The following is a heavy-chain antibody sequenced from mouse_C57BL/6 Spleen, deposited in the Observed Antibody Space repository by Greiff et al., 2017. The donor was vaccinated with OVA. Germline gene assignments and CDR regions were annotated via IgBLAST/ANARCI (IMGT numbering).Heavy chain of an antibody. CDR2: IRNKANGYTT. CDR1: GFTFPDYY. J-gene: IGHJ3*01. D-gene: IGHD2-5*01. Sequence: EVMLVESGGGLVQPGGSLSLSCAASGFTFPDYYMSWVRQPPGKALEWLGFIRNKANGYTTEYSASVKGRFTISRDNSQSLLYLQMNALKAEDSATYFCARSSYSNSWFAYWGQGTLVTVSA. V-gene: IGHV7-3*01. CDR3: ARSSYSNSWFAY.